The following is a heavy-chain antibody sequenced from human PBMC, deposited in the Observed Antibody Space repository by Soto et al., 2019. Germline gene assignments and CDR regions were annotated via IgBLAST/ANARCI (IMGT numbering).Heavy chain of an antibody. V-gene: IGHV1-18*01. CDR3: ARDRARKVSGWQPDDY. Sequence: VQLVQSGAEVKQPGASVKVSCKASGYTFTSYGISWVRQAPGQGLEWMGWISAYNGNTNYAQKLQGRVTMTTDTSTSTAYMELRSLRSDDTAVYYCARDRARKVSGWQPDDYWGQGTLVTVSS. CDR1: GYTFTSYG. D-gene: IGHD6-19*01. J-gene: IGHJ4*02. CDR2: ISAYNGNT.